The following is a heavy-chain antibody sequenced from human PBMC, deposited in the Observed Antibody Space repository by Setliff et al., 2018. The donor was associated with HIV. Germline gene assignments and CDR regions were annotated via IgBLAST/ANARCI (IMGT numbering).Heavy chain of an antibody. J-gene: IGHJ4*02. CDR3: ASSPAWRSDYGLHTFDY. V-gene: IGHV4-38-2*01. CDR2: FHHSGST. CDR1: GYSINTAYY. D-gene: IGHD4-17*01. Sequence: PSETLSLTCSVSGYSINTAYYWGWIRQSPGKGLEWIGGFHHSGSTHYNPSLKSRVTISGQTSNNQFSLQLTSVTAADTAVYYCASSPAWRSDYGLHTFDYWGQGTLVTVSS.